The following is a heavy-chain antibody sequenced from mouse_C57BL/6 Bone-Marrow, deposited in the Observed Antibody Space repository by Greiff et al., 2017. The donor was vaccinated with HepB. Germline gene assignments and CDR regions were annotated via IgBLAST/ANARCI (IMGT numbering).Heavy chain of an antibody. CDR3: ARWGKGWYFDV. D-gene: IGHD2-1*01. V-gene: IGHV1-82*01. CDR1: GYAFSSSW. Sequence: VQLQQSGPELVKPGASVKISCKASGYAFSSSWMNWVKQRPGKGLEWIGRIYPGDGDTNYNGKFKGKATLTADKSSSTAYMQLSSLTSEDSAVYFCARWGKGWYFDVWGTGTTVTVFS. J-gene: IGHJ1*03. CDR2: IYPGDGDT.